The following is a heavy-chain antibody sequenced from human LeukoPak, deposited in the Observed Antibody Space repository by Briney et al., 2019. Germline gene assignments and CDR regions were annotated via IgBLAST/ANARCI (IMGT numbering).Heavy chain of an antibody. V-gene: IGHV4-39*07. J-gene: IGHJ4*02. CDR3: ARGPYSGSSTFFDY. CDR2: IYYSGST. D-gene: IGHD1-26*01. CDR1: GGSISSSSYY. Sequence: PSETLSLTCTVSGGSISSSSYYWGWIRQPPGKGLEWIGSIYYSGSTYYNPSLKSRVTISVDTSKNQFSLKLSSVTAADTAVYYCARGPYSGSSTFFDYWGQGTLVTVSS.